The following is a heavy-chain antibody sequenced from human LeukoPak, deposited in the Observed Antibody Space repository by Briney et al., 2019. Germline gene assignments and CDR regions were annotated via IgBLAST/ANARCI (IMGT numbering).Heavy chain of an antibody. CDR1: GFTFSDYY. V-gene: IGHV3-11*04. CDR3: ATIVVPAASSPSTLDY. CDR2: ISSSGSTI. J-gene: IGHJ4*02. Sequence: PGGSLRLSCSASGFTFSDYYMSWVRQAPGEGLEWVSYISSSGSTIYYADSVKGRFTISRDNAKNSLYLQMNSLRAADTAVYYCATIVVPAASSPSTLDYWGQGTLVTVSS. D-gene: IGHD2-2*01.